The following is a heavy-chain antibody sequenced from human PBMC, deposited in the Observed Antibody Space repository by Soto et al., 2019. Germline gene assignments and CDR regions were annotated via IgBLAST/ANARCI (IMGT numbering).Heavy chain of an antibody. CDR2: IYYSGST. CDR1: GGSISSYY. D-gene: IGHD3-3*01. J-gene: IGHJ5*02. V-gene: IGHV4-59*01. Sequence: TSETLSLTCTVSGGSISSYYWSWIRQPPGKGLEWIGYIYYSGSTNYNPSLKSRVTISVDTSKNQFSLKLSSVTAADTAVYYCARVGTIFGPWGQGTLVTVSS. CDR3: ARVGTIFGP.